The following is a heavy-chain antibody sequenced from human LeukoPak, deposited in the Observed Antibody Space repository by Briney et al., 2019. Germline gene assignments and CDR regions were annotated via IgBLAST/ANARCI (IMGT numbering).Heavy chain of an antibody. CDR1: GDSVSSNSAA. CDR3: ARRTTMVRGVIIGDNDAFDI. CDR2: TYYRSKWYN. D-gene: IGHD3-10*01. V-gene: IGHV6-1*01. J-gene: IGHJ3*02. Sequence: SQTPSLTCAISGDSVSSNSAAWNWIRQSPSRGLEWLGRTYYRSKWYNDYAVSVKSRITINPDTSKNQFSLQLNSVTPEDTAVYYCARRTTMVRGVIIGDNDAFDIWGQGTMVTVSS.